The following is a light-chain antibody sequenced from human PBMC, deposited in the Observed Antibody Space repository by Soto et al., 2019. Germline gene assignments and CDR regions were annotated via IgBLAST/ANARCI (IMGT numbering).Light chain of an antibody. CDR1: SSDVGGYNY. Sequence: QSALTQPPSASGSLGQSVTISCTGTSSDVGGYNYVSWYQQHPGRAPKLMIYEVTKRPSGVPDRFSGSKSGNTASLTVSGLQAEDEADYYCSSYAASNNFYFVFGGGTKLTVL. V-gene: IGLV2-8*01. CDR3: SSYAASNNFYFV. J-gene: IGLJ2*01. CDR2: EVT.